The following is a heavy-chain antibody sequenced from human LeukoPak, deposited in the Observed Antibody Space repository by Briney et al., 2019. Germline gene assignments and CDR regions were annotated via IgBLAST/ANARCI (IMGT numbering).Heavy chain of an antibody. CDR1: GYTLTELS. CDR3: ATERSYYDSSGYSPGYGMDV. D-gene: IGHD3-22*01. Sequence: PSVKVSCKVSGYTLTELSMHWVRQAPGKGLEWMGGFDPEDGETIYAQKFQGRVTMTEDTSTDTAYMELSSLRSEDTAVYYCATERSYYDSSGYSPGYGMDVWGQGTTVTVSS. J-gene: IGHJ6*02. V-gene: IGHV1-24*01. CDR2: FDPEDGET.